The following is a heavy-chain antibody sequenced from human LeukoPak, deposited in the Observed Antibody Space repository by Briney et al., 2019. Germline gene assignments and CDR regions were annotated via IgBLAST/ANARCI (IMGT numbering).Heavy chain of an antibody. V-gene: IGHV1-2*02. J-gene: IGHJ1*01. CDR1: GYTFSTYY. CDR3: ARIGISARGTNFHH. Sequence: ASVKVSCKASGYTFSTYYVHWVRQAPGQGLEWMGMIIPSDGFTNYAQKFQGRVTMTRDTSISTAYMELSRLRSDDTALYYCARIGISARGTNFHHWGQGTLVTVSS. D-gene: IGHD6-13*01. CDR2: IIPSDGFT.